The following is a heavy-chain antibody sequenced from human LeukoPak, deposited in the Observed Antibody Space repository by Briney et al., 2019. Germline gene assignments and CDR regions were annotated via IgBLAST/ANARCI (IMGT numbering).Heavy chain of an antibody. Sequence: ASVKVSCKASGYTFTSYAMHWVRQAPGQRLEWMGWINAGNGNTKYSQKFRGRVTITRDTSASTAYMELSSLRSEDTAVYYCARVKVLLWFGELFDDAFDIWGQGTMVTVSS. V-gene: IGHV1-3*01. CDR2: INAGNGNT. D-gene: IGHD3-10*01. J-gene: IGHJ3*02. CDR1: GYTFTSYA. CDR3: ARVKVLLWFGELFDDAFDI.